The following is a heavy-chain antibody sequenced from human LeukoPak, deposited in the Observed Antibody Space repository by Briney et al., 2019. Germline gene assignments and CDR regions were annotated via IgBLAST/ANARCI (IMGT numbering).Heavy chain of an antibody. D-gene: IGHD4-23*01. CDR1: GFTFDDYA. J-gene: IGHJ4*02. CDR3: AKGGNYGGNSRLNY. CDR2: ISGDGGST. Sequence: GGSLRLSCAASGFTFDDYAMHWVRQGPGKGLEWVSLISGDGGSTYYADSVKGRFTISRDNSKNSLYLQMYSPRTEDTALYYCAKGGNYGGNSRLNYWGQGTLVTVSS. V-gene: IGHV3-43*02.